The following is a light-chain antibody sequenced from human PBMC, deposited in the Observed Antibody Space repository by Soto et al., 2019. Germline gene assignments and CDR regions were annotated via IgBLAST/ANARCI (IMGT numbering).Light chain of an antibody. V-gene: IGKV3-15*01. CDR2: AAS. J-gene: IGKJ1*01. Sequence: IVLTQSPATLSVSPGERATLSCRASQSVSGDLAWYHHKPGQAPRLLIYAASTRATGIPARFSGIGSGTQFTLTLSGLQSEDFAVYYCQQYIDWPQTFGQGTKVDI. CDR3: QQYIDWPQT. CDR1: QSVSGD.